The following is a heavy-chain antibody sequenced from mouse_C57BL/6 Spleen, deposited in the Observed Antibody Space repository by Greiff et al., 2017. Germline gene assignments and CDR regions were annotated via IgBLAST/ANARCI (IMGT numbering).Heavy chain of an antibody. J-gene: IGHJ2*01. CDR3: ARGGYYDYDDEGYFDC. CDR2: IYPRSGNT. CDR1: GYTFTSYG. D-gene: IGHD2-4*01. V-gene: IGHV1-81*01. Sequence: QVQLQQSGAELARPGASVKLSCKASGYTFTSYGISWVKQRTGQGLEWIGEIYPRSGNTYYNEKFKGKATLTADKSSSTAYMELRSLTSEDSAVYFCARGGYYDYDDEGYFDCWGQGTTLTVSS.